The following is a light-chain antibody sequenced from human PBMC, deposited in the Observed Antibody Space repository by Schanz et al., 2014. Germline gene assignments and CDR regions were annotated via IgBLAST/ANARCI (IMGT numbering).Light chain of an antibody. V-gene: IGLV2-14*03. J-gene: IGLJ3*02. CDR3: SAYTSSNTWV. CDR1: SSDVGGYNY. Sequence: QSALTQPASVSGSPGQSITISCTGTSSDVGGYNYVSWYQHHPGKAPKLMIYDVSDRPSGVSNRFSGSKSGNTASLTISELQAEDEADYYCSAYTSSNTWVFGGGTKVTVL. CDR2: DVS.